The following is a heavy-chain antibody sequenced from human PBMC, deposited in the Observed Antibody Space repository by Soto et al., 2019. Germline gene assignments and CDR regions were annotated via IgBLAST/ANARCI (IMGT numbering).Heavy chain of an antibody. J-gene: IGHJ4*02. CDR3: ARSYSSGWEFDY. D-gene: IGHD6-19*01. Sequence: GGSLRLSCGASGFTFSNYYMSWIRQAPGKGLEWVSYISSTGRTIYYADSVRGRFTVSRDNAQNSLSLKLNSLRVEDTAVYYCARSYSSGWEFDYWGQGTQVTVSS. V-gene: IGHV3-11*01. CDR2: ISSTGRTI. CDR1: GFTFSNYY.